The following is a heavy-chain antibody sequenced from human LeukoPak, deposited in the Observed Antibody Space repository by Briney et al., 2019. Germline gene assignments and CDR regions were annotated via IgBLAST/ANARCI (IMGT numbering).Heavy chain of an antibody. J-gene: IGHJ5*02. CDR1: GFTFSSYS. CDR2: ISSSSSYI. D-gene: IGHD6-13*01. CDR3: GREGEVIAAAVWFDP. V-gene: IGHV3-21*01. Sequence: GGSLRLSCAASGFTFSSYSMNWVRQAPGKGLEWVSSISSSSSYIYYADSVKGRFAISRDNAKNSLYLQMNSLRAEDTAVYYCGREGEVIAAAVWFDPWGQATLVSVSS.